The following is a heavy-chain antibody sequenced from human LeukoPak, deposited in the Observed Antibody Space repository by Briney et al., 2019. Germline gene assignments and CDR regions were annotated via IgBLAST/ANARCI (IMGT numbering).Heavy chain of an antibody. V-gene: IGHV3-23*01. CDR1: GFTFSNYA. D-gene: IGHD2-2*01. J-gene: IGHJ6*02. CDR3: AKARDIVVVPAAMCALDV. CDR2: VSGSGAYT. Sequence: GGSLRLSCAATGFTFSNYAMNWVRQAPGKGLEWVSAVSGSGAYTYYVDSVRGRFTISRDNSKNTLYLQLNSLTAEDTAVYYCAKARDIVVVPAAMCALDVWGQGTTVTVSS.